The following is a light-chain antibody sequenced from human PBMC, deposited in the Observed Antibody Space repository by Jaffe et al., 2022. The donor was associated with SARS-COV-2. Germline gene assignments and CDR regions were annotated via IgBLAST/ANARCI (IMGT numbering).Light chain of an antibody. V-gene: IGLV2-11*01. CDR3: CSFAGRYTLM. J-gene: IGLJ3*02. CDR2: DVS. Sequence: QSALTQPRSVSGSPGQSVTISCTGTSSDVGGYNYVSWYQQHPGKAPKLMIYDVSKRPSGVPDRFSASKSGNTASLTISGLQAEDEADYYCCSFAGRYTLMFGGGTKLTVL. CDR1: SSDVGGYNY.